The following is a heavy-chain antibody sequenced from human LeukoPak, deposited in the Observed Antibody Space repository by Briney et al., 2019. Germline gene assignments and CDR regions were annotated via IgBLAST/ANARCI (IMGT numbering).Heavy chain of an antibody. J-gene: IGHJ6*02. V-gene: IGHV4-59*08. CDR1: GGSISSYY. CDR2: IYYSGST. Sequence: TASETLSLTCTVSGGSISSYYWSWVRQPPGKGLEWIGYIYYSGSTNYNPSLKGRVTISVDTSKNQFSLKLSSVTAADTAVYYCARHDILTGYPYYYYGMDVWGQGTTVTVSS. CDR3: ARHDILTGYPYYYYGMDV. D-gene: IGHD3-9*01.